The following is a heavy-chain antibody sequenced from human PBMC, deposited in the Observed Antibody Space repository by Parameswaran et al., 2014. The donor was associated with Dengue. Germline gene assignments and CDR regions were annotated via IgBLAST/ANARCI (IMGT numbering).Heavy chain of an antibody. CDR2: INPSGGST. D-gene: IGHD3-10*01. CDR3: AREDMVRGVTPYYYYYGMDV. J-gene: IGHJ6*02. Sequence: VRQAPGQGLEWMGIINPSGGSTSYAQKFQGRVTMTRDTSTSTVYMELSSLRSEDTAVYYCAREDMVRGVTPYYYYYGMDVWGQGTTVTVSS. V-gene: IGHV1-46*01.